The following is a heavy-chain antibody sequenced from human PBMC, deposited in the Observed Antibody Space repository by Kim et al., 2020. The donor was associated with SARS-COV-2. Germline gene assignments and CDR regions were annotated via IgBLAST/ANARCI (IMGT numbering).Heavy chain of an antibody. CDR3: AIPEGSITGTTDDY. CDR1: GYTLTELS. CDR2: FDPEDGET. Sequence: ASVNVSCKVSGYTLTELSMHWVRQAPGKGLEWMGGFDPEDGETIYAQKFQGRVTMTEDTSTDTAYMELSSLRSEDTAVYYCAIPEGSITGTTDDYWGQGTLVTVSS. D-gene: IGHD1-7*01. V-gene: IGHV1-24*01. J-gene: IGHJ4*02.